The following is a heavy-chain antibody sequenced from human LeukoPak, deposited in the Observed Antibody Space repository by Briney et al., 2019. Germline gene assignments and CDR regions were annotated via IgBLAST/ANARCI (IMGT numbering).Heavy chain of an antibody. CDR1: GYTFTGYY. J-gene: IGHJ6*02. CDR3: ARGGDTVTTLVYGMDV. Sequence: ASVKVSCKASGYTFTGYYMHWVRQAPGQGLEWMGWINPNSGGTNYAQKFQGRVTMTRDTSISTAYMELSRLRSDDTAVYYCARGGDTVTTLVYGMDVWGQGTMVTVSS. D-gene: IGHD4-17*01. CDR2: INPNSGGT. V-gene: IGHV1-2*02.